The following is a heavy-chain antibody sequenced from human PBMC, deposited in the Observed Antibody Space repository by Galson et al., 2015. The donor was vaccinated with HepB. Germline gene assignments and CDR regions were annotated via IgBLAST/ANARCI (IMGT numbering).Heavy chain of an antibody. CDR1: GFTFSNYG. D-gene: IGHD1-26*01. CDR3: ARDLGNSGTPYDY. CDR2: IWYDGTKK. J-gene: IGHJ4*02. V-gene: IGHV3-33*01. Sequence: SLRLSCAASGFTFSNYGMHWVRQAPGKGLEWVAVIWYDGTKKFYADSVKGRFTISRDNSKNTLYLQMNSLGAEDTAVYYCARDLGNSGTPYDYWGQGTLVTVSS.